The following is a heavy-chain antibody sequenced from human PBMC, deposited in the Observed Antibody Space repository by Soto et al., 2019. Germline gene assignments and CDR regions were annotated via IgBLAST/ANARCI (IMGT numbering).Heavy chain of an antibody. V-gene: IGHV3-11*03. CDR1: GFMFSDYY. CDR3: AGGHFTMDV. CDR2: ISTISDT. Sequence: QVQLMQSGGGLVKPGGSLRLSCAASGFMFSDYYMTWIRQTPVKGLECVSYISTISDTNYADSVRGRFTIYRDNARNSLYLQMNRLGAEDSAVYYCAGGHFTMDVWGQGTTVTVS. J-gene: IGHJ6*02. D-gene: IGHD3-16*01.